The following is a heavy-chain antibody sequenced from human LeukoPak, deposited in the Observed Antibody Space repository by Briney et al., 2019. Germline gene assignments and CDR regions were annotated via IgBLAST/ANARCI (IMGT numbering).Heavy chain of an antibody. D-gene: IGHD2-2*01. CDR2: IGSSGSTI. CDR1: GFTFSDYY. V-gene: IGHV3-11*01. J-gene: IGHJ5*02. Sequence: GGSLRLSCAASGFTFSDYYMSWIRQAPGKGLEWASYIGSSGSTIYYADSVKGRFTISRDNAKNSLYLQMNSLRAEDTAVYYCARVFLGAPAAIRWFDPWGQGTLVTVSS. CDR3: ARVFLGAPAAIRWFDP.